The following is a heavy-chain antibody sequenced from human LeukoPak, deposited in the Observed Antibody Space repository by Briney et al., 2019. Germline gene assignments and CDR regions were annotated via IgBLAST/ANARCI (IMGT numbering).Heavy chain of an antibody. CDR1: GFTFSSYA. J-gene: IGHJ4*02. CDR2: ISGSGGST. V-gene: IGHV3-23*01. CDR3: AKNYSPWYGYLDY. Sequence: GGSLRLSCAASGFTFSSYAMSWVRQAPGKGLEWVSAISGSGGSTYYADSVKGRFTISRDNSKNTPYLQMNSLRAEDTAVCYCAKNYSPWYGYLDYWGQGTLVTVSS. D-gene: IGHD2-21*01.